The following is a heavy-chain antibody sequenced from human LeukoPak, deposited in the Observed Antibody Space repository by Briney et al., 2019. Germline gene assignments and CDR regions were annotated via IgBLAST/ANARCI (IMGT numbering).Heavy chain of an antibody. CDR2: INHSGST. V-gene: IGHV4-34*01. Sequence: SETLSLTCAVYGGSFSGYYWSWIRQPPGKGLEWIGEINHSGSTNYNPSLKSRVTISVDTSKNQFSLKLSSVTAADTAVYYCARSHPDYYDSSGYLFDYWGQGTLVTVSS. CDR1: GGSFSGYY. CDR3: ARSHPDYYDSSGYLFDY. J-gene: IGHJ4*02. D-gene: IGHD3-22*01.